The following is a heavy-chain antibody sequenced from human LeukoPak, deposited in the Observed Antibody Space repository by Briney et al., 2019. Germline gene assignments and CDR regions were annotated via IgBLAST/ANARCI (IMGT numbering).Heavy chain of an antibody. CDR1: GGSISGYY. D-gene: IGHD3-16*01. V-gene: IGHV4-39*01. J-gene: IGHJ4*02. CDR2: IYYSGST. CDR3: ARRCYVRRGFDY. Sequence: PSETLSLTCAVWGGSISGYYWSWIRQPPGKGLEWIGSIYYSGSTYYKPSLKSRVTISVDTSKNQFSLNLSSVTAADTAVYSCARRCYVRRGFDYWGPGILVTVSS.